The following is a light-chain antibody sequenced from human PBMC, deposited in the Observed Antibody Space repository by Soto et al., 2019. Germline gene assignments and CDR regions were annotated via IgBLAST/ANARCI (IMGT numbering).Light chain of an antibody. CDR2: DAS. Sequence: DIQMTQSPSTLSASVGYRVTLPCRASQSISSWLAWYQQKPGKAPKLLIYDASSLESGVPSRFSGSGSGTEFTLTISRLEPEDFAVYYCQQYGGSSWTFGQGTKVDIK. J-gene: IGKJ1*01. CDR3: QQYGGSSWT. V-gene: IGKV1-5*01. CDR1: QSISSW.